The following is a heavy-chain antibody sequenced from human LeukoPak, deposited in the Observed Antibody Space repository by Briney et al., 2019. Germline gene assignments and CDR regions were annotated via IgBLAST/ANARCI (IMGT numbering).Heavy chain of an antibody. D-gene: IGHD2/OR15-2a*01. V-gene: IGHV4-34*01. J-gene: IGHJ3*02. CDR1: GGSFSGYY. Sequence: SETLSLTCAVYGGSFSGYYWSWIRQPPGKGLEWIGEINHSGSTNYNPSLKSRVTISVETSKNQFSLKLSAVTAADTAVYYCAYFQNDAFDIWGQGTMVTVSS. CDR3: AYFQNDAFDI. CDR2: INHSGST.